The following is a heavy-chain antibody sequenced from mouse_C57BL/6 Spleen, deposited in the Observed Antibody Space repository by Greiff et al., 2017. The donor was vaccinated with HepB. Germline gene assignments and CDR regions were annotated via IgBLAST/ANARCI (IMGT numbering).Heavy chain of an antibody. D-gene: IGHD3-1*01. Sequence: QVQLKESGAELMKPGASVKLSCKATGYTFTGYWIEWVKQRPGHGLEWIGEMLPGSGSTNYNEKFTGKATFTADTSSNTAYMQLSSLPTEDSAIYYCARRGVSGRAMDDWGQGTSVTVSS. V-gene: IGHV1-9*01. CDR2: MLPGSGST. CDR1: GYTFTGYW. CDR3: ARRGVSGRAMDD. J-gene: IGHJ4*01.